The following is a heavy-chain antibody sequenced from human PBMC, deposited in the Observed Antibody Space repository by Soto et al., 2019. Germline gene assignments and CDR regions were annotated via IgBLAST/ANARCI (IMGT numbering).Heavy chain of an antibody. CDR1: GNTFTGYY. Sequence: ASVKGSCKASGNTFTGYYMHWGRQAPGQRLEWVGWVNPNSGGTNYAQKFQGWVTMTRGTSLSPAHMGLSRLRSDDTAVYYCAREPIPPTTGETGRTGYYGMDVWGQGTTVTVSS. CDR2: VNPNSGGT. CDR3: AREPIPPTTGETGRTGYYGMDV. D-gene: IGHD4-17*01. V-gene: IGHV1-2*04. J-gene: IGHJ6*02.